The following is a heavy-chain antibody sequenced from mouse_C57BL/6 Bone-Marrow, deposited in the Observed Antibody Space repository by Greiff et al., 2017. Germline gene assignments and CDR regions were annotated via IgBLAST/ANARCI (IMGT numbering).Heavy chain of an antibody. Sequence: QVQLKESGPELVKPGASVKISCKASGYAFSSSWMNWVKQRPGKGLEWIGRIYPGDGDTNYNGKFKGKATLTADKSSSTAYMQLSSLTSEDSAVYFCARIFYPGYFDVWGTGTTVTVSS. V-gene: IGHV1-82*01. CDR3: ARIFYPGYFDV. J-gene: IGHJ1*03. CDR2: IYPGDGDT. CDR1: GYAFSSSW. D-gene: IGHD2-1*01.